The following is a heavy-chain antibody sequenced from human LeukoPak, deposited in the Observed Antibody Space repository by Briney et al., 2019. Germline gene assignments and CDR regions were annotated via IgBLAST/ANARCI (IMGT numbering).Heavy chain of an antibody. D-gene: IGHD1-26*01. CDR3: ARAGSEGAHDAFDI. Sequence: SETLSLTCTVSGGSVSSGSYYWSWIRQPPGKGLEWIGYIYYSGSTNYNPSHKSRVTISVDTSKNQFSLKLSSVTAADTAVYYCARAGSEGAHDAFDIWGQGTMVTVSS. CDR1: GGSVSSGSYY. J-gene: IGHJ3*02. V-gene: IGHV4-61*01. CDR2: IYYSGST.